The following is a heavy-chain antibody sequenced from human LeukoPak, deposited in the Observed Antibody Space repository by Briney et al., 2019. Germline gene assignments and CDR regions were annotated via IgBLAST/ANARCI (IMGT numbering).Heavy chain of an antibody. J-gene: IGHJ4*02. Sequence: GGSLRLSCAASGFTFSSYWMSWVRQAPGKGLVWVSRIDSDGSSTSYADSVKGRFTISRDNAKNTLYLQMNSLRAEDTAVYYCARDQGYSSSWYSSDWFDYWGQGTLVTVSS. CDR1: GFTFSSYW. V-gene: IGHV3-74*01. CDR3: ARDQGYSSSWYSSDWFDY. CDR2: IDSDGSST. D-gene: IGHD6-13*01.